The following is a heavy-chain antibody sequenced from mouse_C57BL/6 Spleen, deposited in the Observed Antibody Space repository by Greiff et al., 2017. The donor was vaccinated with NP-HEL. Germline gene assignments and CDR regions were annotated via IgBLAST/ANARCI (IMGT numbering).Heavy chain of an antibody. CDR1: GYSFTGYY. CDR2: INPSTGGT. D-gene: IGHD1-1*01. Sequence: VQLQQSGPELVKPGASVKISCKASGYSFTGYYMNWVKQSPEKSLEWIGAINPSTGGTTYNQKFKAKATLTVDKSSSTAYMQLNSLSSEDSAVYYCANYYGSSYWYFDVWGTGTTVTVSS. CDR3: ANYYGSSYWYFDV. V-gene: IGHV1-42*01. J-gene: IGHJ1*03.